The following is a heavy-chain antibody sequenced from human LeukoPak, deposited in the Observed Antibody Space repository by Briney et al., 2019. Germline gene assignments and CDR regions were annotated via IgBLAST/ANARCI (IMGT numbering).Heavy chain of an antibody. CDR3: AKYATFGWSYYYYYMDV. Sequence: GGSLRLSCAASGFTFSNYALHWVRQAPGKGLEWVAVMSYDGTNKYYADSVEGRFTISRDNSKNTLYLQMNSLRAEDTAVYYCAKYATFGWSYYYYYMDVWGKGTTVTVSS. J-gene: IGHJ6*03. D-gene: IGHD3-9*01. CDR2: MSYDGTNK. V-gene: IGHV3-30*04. CDR1: GFTFSNYA.